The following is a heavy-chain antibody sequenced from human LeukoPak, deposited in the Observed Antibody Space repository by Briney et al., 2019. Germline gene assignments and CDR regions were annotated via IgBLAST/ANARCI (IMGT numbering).Heavy chain of an antibody. CDR3: AKDRTTVARIFDY. D-gene: IGHD1/OR15-1a*01. CDR1: GFTFSSYG. CDR2: ISASDGST. J-gene: IGHJ4*02. V-gene: IGHV3-23*01. Sequence: GGSLRLSCAASGFTFSSYGMHWVRQAPGKGLEWVAGISASDGSTYYADSVQGRFTISRDNSKNTLYLHINSLRAEDTATYYCAKDRTTVARIFDYWGQGTLVTVSS.